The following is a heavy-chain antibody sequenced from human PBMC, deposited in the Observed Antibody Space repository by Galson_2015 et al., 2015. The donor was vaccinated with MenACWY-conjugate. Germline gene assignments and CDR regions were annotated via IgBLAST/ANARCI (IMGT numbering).Heavy chain of an antibody. D-gene: IGHD5-18*01. CDR3: ARLPTWGSSYGYFDY. Sequence: ETLSLTCTVSGASISSHYWSWFRQPPRKGLEWIAYIRDTGSLKDNPSLKSRVTMSADKSNNQFSLRLISVTAADTAVYYCARLPTWGSSYGYFDYWGQGILVAVSS. CDR2: IRDTGSL. J-gene: IGHJ4*02. V-gene: IGHV4-59*08. CDR1: GASISSHY.